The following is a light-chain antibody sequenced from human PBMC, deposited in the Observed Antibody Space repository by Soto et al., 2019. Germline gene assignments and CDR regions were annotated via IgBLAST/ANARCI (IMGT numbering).Light chain of an antibody. V-gene: IGLV1-40*01. Sequence: QSVLTQPPSVSGAPGQRVTISCTGSSSNIGAGYDVHWYQQLPGTAPKLLIYGNSNRPSGVPDRFSGSKSGTSASLAITGLQAEDEAEYYCQSYASSLSGSDVFGTGTKLTVL. J-gene: IGLJ1*01. CDR3: QSYASSLSGSDV. CDR2: GNS. CDR1: SSNIGAGYD.